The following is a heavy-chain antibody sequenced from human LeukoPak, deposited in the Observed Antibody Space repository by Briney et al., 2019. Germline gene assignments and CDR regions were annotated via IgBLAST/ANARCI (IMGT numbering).Heavy chain of an antibody. V-gene: IGHV1-18*01. CDR3: AREGVELSSSFDY. J-gene: IGHJ4*02. Sequence: ASVKVSCKASGYNFITYGITWVRQAPGQGLEWMGWISAYNGNTNYAQKFQGRVTMTTDTSTSTVYMELRRLRSDDTAVYYCAREGVELSSSFDYWGQGTLVTVSS. D-gene: IGHD3-16*02. CDR2: ISAYNGNT. CDR1: GYNFITYG.